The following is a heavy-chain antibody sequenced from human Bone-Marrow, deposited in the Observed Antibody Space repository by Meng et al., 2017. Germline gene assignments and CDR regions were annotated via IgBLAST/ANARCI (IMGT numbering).Heavy chain of an antibody. D-gene: IGHD1-14*01. V-gene: IGHV3-21*01. CDR2: ISSSSSYI. CDR1: GYTFSSYS. Sequence: VQRGASGAEVKKPGASVKVSCKASGYTFSSYSMNWVRQAPGKGLEWVSSISSSSSYIYYADSVKGRFTISRDNAKNSLYLQMNSLRAEDTAVYYCATNPLFDPWGQGTLVTVSS. J-gene: IGHJ5*02. CDR3: ATNPLFDP.